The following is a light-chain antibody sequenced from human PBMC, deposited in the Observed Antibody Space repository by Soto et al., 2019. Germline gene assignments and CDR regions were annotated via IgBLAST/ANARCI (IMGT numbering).Light chain of an antibody. J-gene: IGLJ1*01. CDR1: SCDVGSYNL. V-gene: IGLV2-23*02. Sequence: QSALTQPASVSGSPGQSITIPCTGTSCDVGSYNLVSWYQQHPGKAPKLLIYEVTERPSGVSNRFSGSKSGNTASLTISGLQPDDEADYYCCSYAGNSEVFGTGTKLTVL. CDR2: EVT. CDR3: CSYAGNSEV.